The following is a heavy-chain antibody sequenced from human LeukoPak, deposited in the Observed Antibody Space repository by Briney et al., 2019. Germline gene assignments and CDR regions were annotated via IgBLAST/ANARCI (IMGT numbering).Heavy chain of an antibody. Sequence: VKSSETLSLTCTVSGYSITSAYYWGWIRQPPGKGLEWIGSFFLKGSTYYNPSLKSRVTISVDTSKNQFSLKLTSVTAADTAVYYCARGVNSGYFDYCGQGTLVTVSS. CDR1: GYSITSAYY. V-gene: IGHV4-38-2*02. D-gene: IGHD1-26*01. CDR3: ARGVNSGYFDY. J-gene: IGHJ4*02. CDR2: FFLKGST.